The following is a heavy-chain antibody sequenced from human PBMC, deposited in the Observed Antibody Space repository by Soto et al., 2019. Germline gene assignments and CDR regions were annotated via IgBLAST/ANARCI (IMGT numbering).Heavy chain of an antibody. D-gene: IGHD3-10*01. CDR1: GGSVSDYF. CDR2: FYINGNT. CDR3: AREFYSGSGTYYATFDS. V-gene: IGHV4-4*07. J-gene: IGHJ4*02. Sequence: PSETLSLTCTVSGGSVSDYFWNWIRQPAGKGLEWIGRFYINGNTNYNPSLKSRVTLSVDTSQNQFSLKLTSVTAADTAVYYCAREFYSGSGTYYATFDSWGQGTLVTVSS.